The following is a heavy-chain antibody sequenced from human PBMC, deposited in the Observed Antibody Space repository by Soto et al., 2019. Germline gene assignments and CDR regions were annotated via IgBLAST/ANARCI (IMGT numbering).Heavy chain of an antibody. CDR2: IGTRGDT. Sequence: PGGSLRLSCAASGFTFNSFSMNWVRQAPGKGLEWVSSIGTRGDTYYADTVKGRFTISRDNAKNSVSLQMNSLRAEDTAAYFCAREETAWPLAYGLDVWGQGTTVTVSS. CDR1: GFTFNSFS. D-gene: IGHD2-21*02. V-gene: IGHV3-21*01. J-gene: IGHJ6*02. CDR3: AREETAWPLAYGLDV.